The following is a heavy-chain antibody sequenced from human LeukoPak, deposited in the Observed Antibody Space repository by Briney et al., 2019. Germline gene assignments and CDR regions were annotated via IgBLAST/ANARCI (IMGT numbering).Heavy chain of an antibody. D-gene: IGHD3-10*01. Sequence: SETLSLTCTVSGGSISSSSYYWGWIRQPPGKGLEWIGSIYYSGSTYYNPSLKSRVTISVDTSKNQFSLKLSSVTAADTAVYYCARDGYYGSGVDYWGQGTLVAVSS. J-gene: IGHJ4*02. CDR3: ARDGYYGSGVDY. CDR2: IYYSGST. CDR1: GGSISSSSYY. V-gene: IGHV4-39*02.